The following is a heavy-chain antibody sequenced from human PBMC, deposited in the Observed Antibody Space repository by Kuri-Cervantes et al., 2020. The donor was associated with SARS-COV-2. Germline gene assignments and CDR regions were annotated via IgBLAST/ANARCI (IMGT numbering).Heavy chain of an antibody. V-gene: IGHV3-11*04. CDR1: GFIFSDYY. Sequence: GGSLRLSCTASGFIFSDYYMTWIRQAPGKGLEWVSNIGPSGTTKYYADSVKGRFTISRDNAKNSLYLQMSSLRAEDTAVYYCASESGYSYGYDYWGQGTLVTVSS. D-gene: IGHD5-18*01. CDR3: ASESGYSYGYDY. CDR2: IGPSGTTK. J-gene: IGHJ4*02.